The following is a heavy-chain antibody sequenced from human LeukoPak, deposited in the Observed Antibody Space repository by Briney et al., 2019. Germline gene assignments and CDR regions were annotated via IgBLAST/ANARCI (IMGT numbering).Heavy chain of an antibody. CDR3: ARSSGWSHSYYYYYYMDV. Sequence: GGSLRLSCAASGFTFSSYAMSWVRQAPGKGLEWVSAISGSGGSTYYADSVKGRFTISRDNAKNSLYLQMNSLRAEDTAVYYCARSSGWSHSYYYYYYMDVWGKGTTVTVSS. CDR1: GFTFSSYA. J-gene: IGHJ6*03. D-gene: IGHD6-19*01. V-gene: IGHV3-23*01. CDR2: ISGSGGST.